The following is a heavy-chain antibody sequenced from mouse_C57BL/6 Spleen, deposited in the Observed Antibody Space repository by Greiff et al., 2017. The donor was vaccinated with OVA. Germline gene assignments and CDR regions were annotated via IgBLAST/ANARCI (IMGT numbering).Heavy chain of an antibody. D-gene: IGHD6-2*01. V-gene: IGHV1-69*01. CDR2: IDPSDSYT. CDR1: GYTFPSYW. J-gene: IGHJ2*01. Sequence: QVQLQQPGAELVMPGASVKLSCKASGYTFPSYWMHWVKQRPGQGLEWIGEIDPSDSYTNYNPKFKGKSTLHVDKSSSTAYMQLSSLTSEDSAVYYCARMGLHYFDYWGQGTTLTVSS. CDR3: ARMGLHYFDY.